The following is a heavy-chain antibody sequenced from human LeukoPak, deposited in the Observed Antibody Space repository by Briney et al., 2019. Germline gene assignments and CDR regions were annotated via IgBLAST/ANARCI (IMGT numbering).Heavy chain of an antibody. CDR1: GYTFTSYG. V-gene: IGHV1-18*01. Sequence: ASVKVSCKASGYTFTSYGISWVRQAPGQGLEWMGWISAYNGNTNYAQKLQGRVTMTTDTSTSTAYMELRSLRSDDTAVYYCAGDRAGYSSGPTDYWGQGTLVTVSS. D-gene: IGHD6-19*01. CDR3: AGDRAGYSSGPTDY. CDR2: ISAYNGNT. J-gene: IGHJ4*02.